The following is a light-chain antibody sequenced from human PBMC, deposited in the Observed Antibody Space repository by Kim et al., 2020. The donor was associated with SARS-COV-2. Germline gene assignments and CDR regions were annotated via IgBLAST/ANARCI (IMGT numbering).Light chain of an antibody. CDR1: SLGNYY. Sequence: ALGQTVRLTCQGDSLGNYYATWYQQRPGQAPVLVLYGKYNRPSGIPDRFSGSASGNTASLTITGAQAEDEADYYCNSRDSSGDHVVFGGGTKLTVL. J-gene: IGLJ3*02. CDR3: NSRDSSGDHVV. CDR2: GKY. V-gene: IGLV3-19*01.